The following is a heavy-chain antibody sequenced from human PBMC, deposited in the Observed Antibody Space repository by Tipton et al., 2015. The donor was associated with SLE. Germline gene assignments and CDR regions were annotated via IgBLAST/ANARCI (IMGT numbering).Heavy chain of an antibody. CDR2: IIPIFGTA. J-gene: IGHJ6*02. V-gene: IGHV1-69*13. Sequence: QSGPEVKKPGASVKVSCKASGYTFTDYYIHWVRQAPGQGLEWVGGIIPIFGTANYAQEFQGRVTITADESTSTAYMELSSLRSEDTAVYYCARRWLRGYYYYGMDVWGQGTTVTVS. CDR1: GYTFTDYY. D-gene: IGHD5-12*01. CDR3: ARRWLRGYYYYGMDV.